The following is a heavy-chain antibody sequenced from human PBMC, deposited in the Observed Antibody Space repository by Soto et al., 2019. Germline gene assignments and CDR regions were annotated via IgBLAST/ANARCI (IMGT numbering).Heavy chain of an antibody. CDR3: AKDLVAWSNYYSSGMDV. Sequence: QVQLGEAGGGVVQPGRSLRLSCGASGFTFSHYGMHWVRQAPGKGLEWVAIISYDGSNKYYADSVKGRFTISRDNSKNTLYLQKKSLRAEDTAVYYCAKDLVAWSNYYSSGMDVWGQGTTVTVSS. D-gene: IGHD6-6*01. CDR2: ISYDGSNK. CDR1: GFTFSHYG. V-gene: IGHV3-30*18. J-gene: IGHJ6*02.